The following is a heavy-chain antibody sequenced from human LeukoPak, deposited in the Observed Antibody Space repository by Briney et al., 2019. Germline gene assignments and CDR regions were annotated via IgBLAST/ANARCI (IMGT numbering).Heavy chain of an antibody. CDR1: GGSISSYY. D-gene: IGHD1-26*01. CDR2: IYYSGST. CDR3: ARDRWELGPYYYFDY. Sequence: SETLSLTCTVSGGSISSYYWSWIRQPPGKGLEWIGYIYYSGSTNYNPSLKSRVTISVDTSKNQFSLKLSSVTAADTAVYYCARDRWELGPYYYFDYWGQGTLVTVSS. V-gene: IGHV4-59*01. J-gene: IGHJ4*02.